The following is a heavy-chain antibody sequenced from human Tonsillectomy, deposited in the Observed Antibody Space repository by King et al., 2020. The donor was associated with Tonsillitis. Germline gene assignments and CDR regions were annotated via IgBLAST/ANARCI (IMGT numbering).Heavy chain of an antibody. V-gene: IGHV3-33*08. D-gene: IGHD6-19*01. J-gene: IGHJ3*02. CDR2: IWYDGSHK. CDR3: ARDWRRAVVASGAFDI. Sequence: VQLVESGGGVVQPGRSLRLSCAASGFTFSSYGMHLVRQAPGKGLEWVAVIWYDGSHKYYADSVNGRFTISRDNSKNTLYLQMNSLGAQDTAVYYCARDWRRAVVASGAFDIWGQGTMVTVSS. CDR1: GFTFSSYG.